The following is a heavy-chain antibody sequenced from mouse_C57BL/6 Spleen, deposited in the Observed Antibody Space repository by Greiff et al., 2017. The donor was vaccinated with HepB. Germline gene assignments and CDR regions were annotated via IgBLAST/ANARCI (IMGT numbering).Heavy chain of an antibody. J-gene: IGHJ4*01. CDR3: ARVTYYSNYEDAMDY. CDR2: INPNNGGT. CDR1: GYTFTDYN. Sequence: EVQLQQSGPELVKPGASVKMSCKASGYTFTDYNMHWVKQSHGKSLEWIGYINPNNGGTSYNQKFKGKATLTVNKSSSTAYMELRSLTSEESAVYYCARVTYYSNYEDAMDYWGQGTSVTVSS. V-gene: IGHV1-22*01. D-gene: IGHD2-5*01.